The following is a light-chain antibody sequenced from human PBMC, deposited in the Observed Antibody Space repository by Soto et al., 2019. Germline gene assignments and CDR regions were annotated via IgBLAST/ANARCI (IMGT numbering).Light chain of an antibody. V-gene: IGLV8-61*01. CDR2: STS. Sequence: QAVVTQESSFSVSPGGTVTITCGLISGSVSTAHNPNWYQQTPGQAPRTLIYSTSTRSSGVPDRFSGSKSGNTASLTVSGLQADDEADYYCSSYAGNNNLLFGGGTKLTVL. CDR3: SSYAGNNNLL. J-gene: IGLJ2*01. CDR1: SGSVSTAHN.